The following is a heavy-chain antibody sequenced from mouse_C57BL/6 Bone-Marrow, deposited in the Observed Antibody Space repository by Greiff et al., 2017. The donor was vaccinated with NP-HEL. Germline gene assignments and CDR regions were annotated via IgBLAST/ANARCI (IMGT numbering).Heavy chain of an antibody. CDR1: GYTFTSYW. CDR2: IDPNSGGT. D-gene: IGHD1-1*01. Sequence: VQLKQPGAELVKPGASVKLSCKASGYTFTSYWMHWVKQRPGRGLEWIGRIDPNSGGTKYNEKFKSKATLTVDKPSSTAYMQLSSLTSEDSAVYYCARGFLITTVVAFDYWGQGTTLTVSS. V-gene: IGHV1-72*01. J-gene: IGHJ2*01. CDR3: ARGFLITTVVAFDY.